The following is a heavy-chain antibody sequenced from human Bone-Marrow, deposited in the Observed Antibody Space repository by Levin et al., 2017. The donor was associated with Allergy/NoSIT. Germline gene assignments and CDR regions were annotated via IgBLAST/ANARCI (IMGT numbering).Heavy chain of an antibody. J-gene: IGHJ5*02. D-gene: IGHD6-19*01. V-gene: IGHV4-59*01. CDR3: ARKQYSSGWYAENWFDP. Sequence: SQTLSLTCTVSGGSISSYYWSWIRQPPGKGLEWIGYIYYSGSTNYNPSLKSRVTISVDTSKNQFSLKLSSVTAADTAVYYCARKQYSSGWYAENWFDPWGQGTLVTVSS. CDR1: GGSISSYY. CDR2: IYYSGST.